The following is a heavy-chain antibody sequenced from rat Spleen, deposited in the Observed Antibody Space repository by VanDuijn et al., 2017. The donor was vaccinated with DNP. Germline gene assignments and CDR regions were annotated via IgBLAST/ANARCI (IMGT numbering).Heavy chain of an antibody. CDR1: GFTFSNYD. J-gene: IGHJ2*01. D-gene: IGHD1-12*01. V-gene: IGHV5-25*01. Sequence: EVQLMESGGGLVQPGRSLKLSCAASGFTFSNYDMAWVRQAPTKGLEWVASISPSGGSTYYRDSVKGRFTVSRDNAKSSLYLQMDSLRSEDTATYYCARHVGHFDYWGQGVMVTVSS. CDR3: ARHVGHFDY. CDR2: ISPSGGST.